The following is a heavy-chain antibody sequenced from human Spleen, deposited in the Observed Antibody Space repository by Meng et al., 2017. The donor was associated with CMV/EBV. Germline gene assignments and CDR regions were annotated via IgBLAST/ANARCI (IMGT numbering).Heavy chain of an antibody. Sequence: GGSLRLSCAASGFSLSSYAIHWVRQAPGKGLEWVAVISYDGSNKYYGDSVKGRFTISRDNSKNTLYLQMNSLRVEDTAVYYCARDRGVVITNSMAFDIWGQGTVVTVSS. CDR3: ARDRGVVITNSMAFDI. CDR2: ISYDGSNK. D-gene: IGHD3-22*01. V-gene: IGHV3-30*04. CDR1: GFSLSSYA. J-gene: IGHJ3*02.